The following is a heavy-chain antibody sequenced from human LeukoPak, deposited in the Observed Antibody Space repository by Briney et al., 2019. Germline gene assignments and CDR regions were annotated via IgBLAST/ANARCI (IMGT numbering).Heavy chain of an antibody. D-gene: IGHD2-2*01. CDR3: ARTHQLLFVNWFDP. V-gene: IGHV4-59*01. CDR1: GGSISSYY. Sequence: ASETLSLTCTVSGGSISSYYWSWIRQPPGKGLEWIGYIYYSGSTNYNPSLKSRVTISVDTSKNQFSLKLSSVTAADTAVYYCARTHQLLFVNWFDPWGQGTLVTVS. J-gene: IGHJ5*02. CDR2: IYYSGST.